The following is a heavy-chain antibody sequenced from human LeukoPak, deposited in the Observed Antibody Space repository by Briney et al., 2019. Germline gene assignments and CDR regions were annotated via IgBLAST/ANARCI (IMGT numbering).Heavy chain of an antibody. CDR3: AKDPYPYGEFDY. Sequence: GGSLRLSCAASGFTFSDYYMSWIRQAPGKGLEWVSYISSSGSTTYYADSVKGRFTISRDNSKNTLYLQMNSLRAEDTAVYYCAKDPYPYGEFDYWGQGTLVTVSS. V-gene: IGHV3-11*01. CDR1: GFTFSDYY. J-gene: IGHJ4*02. D-gene: IGHD4-17*01. CDR2: ISSSGSTT.